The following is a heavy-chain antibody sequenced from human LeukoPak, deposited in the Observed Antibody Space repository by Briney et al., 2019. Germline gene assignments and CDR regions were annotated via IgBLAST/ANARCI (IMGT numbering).Heavy chain of an antibody. J-gene: IGHJ4*02. CDR1: GFTFSSYS. CDR2: ISSGSTYI. CDR3: ARDGGMGGFDY. V-gene: IGHV3-21*01. Sequence: GGSLRLSCAASGFTFSSYSMNWVRQAPGKGLEWVSSISSGSTYIYYADSVKGRFTISRDNAKNSLYLQVNSLRAEDTAVYYCARDGGMGGFDYWGQGTLVTVSS. D-gene: IGHD3-16*01.